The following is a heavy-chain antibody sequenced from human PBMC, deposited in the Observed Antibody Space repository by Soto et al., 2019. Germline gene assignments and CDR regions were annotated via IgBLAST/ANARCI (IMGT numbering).Heavy chain of an antibody. Sequence: QVQLQESGPGLVKPSGTLSLSCAVSGGSISSSNWWSWVRQPPGKGLEWIGEIYHSGSTNYNPSLKSRVTISVDKSKYQFSLKLSSVTAADTAVYYCARDTPLGYCSGGSCYVCDPRGQGTLVTVSS. J-gene: IGHJ5*02. CDR2: IYHSGST. CDR1: GGSISSSNW. V-gene: IGHV4-4*02. CDR3: ARDTPLGYCSGGSCYVCDP. D-gene: IGHD2-15*01.